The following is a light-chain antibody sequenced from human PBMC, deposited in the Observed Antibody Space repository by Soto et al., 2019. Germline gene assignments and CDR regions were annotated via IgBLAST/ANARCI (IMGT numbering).Light chain of an antibody. J-gene: IGKJ5*01. CDR2: DAS. CDR3: QQFGTSPPRT. Sequence: EIVLTQSPGTLSLSPGERATLSCRASQTVSSIYLAWYQQKPGQAPRLLIYDASSRAPGIPDRFGGSGSGTVFTLTISRLEPEDFAVYYCQQFGTSPPRTFGQGTRLEIK. CDR1: QTVSSIY. V-gene: IGKV3-20*01.